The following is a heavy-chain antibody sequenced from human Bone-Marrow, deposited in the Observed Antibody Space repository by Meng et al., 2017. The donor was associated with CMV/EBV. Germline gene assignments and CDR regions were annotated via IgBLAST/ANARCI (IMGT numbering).Heavy chain of an antibody. Sequence: GESLKISSKLSRLTVSKNYMGWVRQAPGEGREWVSVIYSGGDTHYADSVRGRFTISRDNSKNTLYLQMNSLRAEDTAVYYCARGRVYSTFDYWGQATLVTVSS. J-gene: IGHJ4*02. CDR3: ARGRVYSTFDY. V-gene: IGHV3-66*01. D-gene: IGHD6-13*01. CDR2: IYSGGDT. CDR1: RLTVSKNY.